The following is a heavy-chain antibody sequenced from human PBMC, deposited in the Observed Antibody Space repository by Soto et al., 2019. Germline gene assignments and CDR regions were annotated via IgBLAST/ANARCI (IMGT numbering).Heavy chain of an antibody. CDR3: AKEFRIRFLEWLSLDY. CDR2: ISYDGSNK. CDR1: GFTVSSNY. J-gene: IGHJ4*02. V-gene: IGHV3-30*18. Sequence: GGSLRLSCAASGFTVSSNYMSWVRQAPGKGLEWVAVISYDGSNKYYADSVKGRFTISRDNSKNTLYLQMNSLRAEDTAVYYCAKEFRIRFLEWLSLDYWGQGTLVTVSS. D-gene: IGHD3-3*01.